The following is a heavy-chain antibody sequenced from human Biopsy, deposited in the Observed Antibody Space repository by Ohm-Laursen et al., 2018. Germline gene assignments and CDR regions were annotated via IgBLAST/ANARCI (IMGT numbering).Heavy chain of an antibody. V-gene: IGHV1-24*01. Sequence: GSSVKVSCKVSGCTLTELSMHWVRQAPGKGLEWMGGFAPENGKTVYAQNFQARVSMTEDTSTDTAYMELRSLRSEDTAVYYCAADINVWNVNYWGQGTQVTASS. CDR2: FAPENGKT. CDR3: AADINVWNVNY. D-gene: IGHD1-1*01. CDR1: GCTLTELS. J-gene: IGHJ4*02.